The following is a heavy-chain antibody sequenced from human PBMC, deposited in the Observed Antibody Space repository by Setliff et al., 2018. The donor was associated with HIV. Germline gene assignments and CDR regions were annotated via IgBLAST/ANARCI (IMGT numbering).Heavy chain of an antibody. D-gene: IGHD3-9*01. V-gene: IGHV4-59*01. CDR1: GASISSYY. Sequence: ETLSLTCNVSGASISSYYWTWIRQSPGNRLEWLGYITDSGNTNYNPSLRRRVTISADTSKNQVSLRLRSVTAADTAVYYCARETQQSYNIVTGYNYYYGIDVWGQGTKVTVSS. J-gene: IGHJ6*02. CDR3: ARETQQSYNIVTGYNYYYGIDV. CDR2: ITDSGNT.